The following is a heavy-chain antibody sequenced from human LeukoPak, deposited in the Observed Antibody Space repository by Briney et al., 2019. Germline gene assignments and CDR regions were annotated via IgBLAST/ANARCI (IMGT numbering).Heavy chain of an antibody. D-gene: IGHD4-17*01. V-gene: IGHV4-30-4*08. Sequence: SETLSLTCTVSGGSISSGDYYWSWIRQPPGKGLEWIGYIYYSGSTYYNPSLKSRVTISVDTSKNQFSLKLSSVTAADTAVYYCAKRGTTTTVTYYFDYWGQGTLVTVSS. J-gene: IGHJ4*02. CDR2: IYYSGST. CDR1: GGSISSGDYY. CDR3: AKRGTTTTVTYYFDY.